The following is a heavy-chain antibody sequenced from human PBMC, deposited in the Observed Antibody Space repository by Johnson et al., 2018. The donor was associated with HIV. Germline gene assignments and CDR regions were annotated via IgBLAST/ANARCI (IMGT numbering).Heavy chain of an antibody. V-gene: IGHV3-23*04. D-gene: IGHD3-10*01. J-gene: IGHJ3*02. CDR1: GLTFKNFA. CDR2: IRGSGGSG. Sequence: VQLVESGGGLVQPVGSLRLSCAASGLTFKNFAMSWVRQAPGKGLEWVSVIRGSGGSGYYADFAKGRFTVSRDNSKNTLDLQMNSLRSEDTAVYYCAKGGGYYYSEYGFDIWGQGTMVIVSS. CDR3: AKGGGYYYSEYGFDI.